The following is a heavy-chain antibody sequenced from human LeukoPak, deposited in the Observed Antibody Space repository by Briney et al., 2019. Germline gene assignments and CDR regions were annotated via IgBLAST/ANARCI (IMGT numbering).Heavy chain of an antibody. Sequence: GGSLRLSCAASGFTFSNYGMSWVRQAPGKGLEWVSAISHSGSSTYYADSVKGRFTISRDNSKNTMYLQMNSPRAEDTAVYYCAKVPPPYCSGGSCFDAFDIWGQGTMVTVSS. CDR1: GFTFSNYG. D-gene: IGHD2-15*01. J-gene: IGHJ3*02. CDR3: AKVPPPYCSGGSCFDAFDI. CDR2: ISHSGSST. V-gene: IGHV3-23*01.